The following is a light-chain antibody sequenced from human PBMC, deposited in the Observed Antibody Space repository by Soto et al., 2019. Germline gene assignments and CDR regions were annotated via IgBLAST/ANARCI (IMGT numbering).Light chain of an antibody. CDR3: HQYNNWPLT. Sequence: EIVPTQSLSTLSVSPWERATLSCMASQSVSSNLAWYQQKPGQAPRLLIYGASTRATGIPARFNGSGSGTEFSLAISNLQSEDFAVYYCHQYNNWPLTFGGGTKVDIK. J-gene: IGKJ4*01. CDR1: QSVSSN. V-gene: IGKV3-15*01. CDR2: GAS.